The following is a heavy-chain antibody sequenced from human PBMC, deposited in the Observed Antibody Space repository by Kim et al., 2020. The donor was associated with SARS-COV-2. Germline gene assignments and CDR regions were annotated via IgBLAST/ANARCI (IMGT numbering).Heavy chain of an antibody. CDR2: INXNTGNP. V-gene: IGHV7-4-1*02. J-gene: IGHJ4*02. CDR3: ARWVDY. CDR1: GYTFTDFA. Sequence: ASVKVSCKASGYTFTDFAINWVRQAPGQGLEWXGWINXNTGNPTYAQAFTGRFVFSLDTSVSTAYLQISSLRAEDTAIYYCARWVDYWGQGTLVTVSS.